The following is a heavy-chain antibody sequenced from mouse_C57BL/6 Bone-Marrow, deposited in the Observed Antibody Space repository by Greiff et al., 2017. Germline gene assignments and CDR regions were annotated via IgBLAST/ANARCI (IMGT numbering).Heavy chain of an antibody. CDR3: ALYYSNTWYFDV. J-gene: IGHJ1*03. CDR1: GYTFTSYG. V-gene: IGHV1-81*01. Sequence: QVQLQQSGAELARPGASVKLSCKASGYTFTSYGISWVKQRTGQGLEWIGEIYPRSGNTYYNEKFKGKATLTADKSSSTAYMELRSLTSEDSAVYFCALYYSNTWYFDVWGKGTTVTVSS. CDR2: IYPRSGNT. D-gene: IGHD2-5*01.